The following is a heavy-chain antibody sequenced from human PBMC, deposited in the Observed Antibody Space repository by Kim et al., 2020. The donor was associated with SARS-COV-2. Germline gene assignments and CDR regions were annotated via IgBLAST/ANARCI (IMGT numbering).Heavy chain of an antibody. D-gene: IGHD3-16*01. CDR3: AKDMGDEGHAFDI. V-gene: IGHV3-9*01. CDR1: GFTFDDYA. J-gene: IGHJ3*02. CDR2: ISWNSGSI. Sequence: GGSLRLSCAASGFTFDDYAMHWVRQAPGKGLEWVSGISWNSGSIGYADSVKGRFTISRDNAKNSLYLQMNSLRAEDTALYYCAKDMGDEGHAFDIWGQGTMVTVSS.